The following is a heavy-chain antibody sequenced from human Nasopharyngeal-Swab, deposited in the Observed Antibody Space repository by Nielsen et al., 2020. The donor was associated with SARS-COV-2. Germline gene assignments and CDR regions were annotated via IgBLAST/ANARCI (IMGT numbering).Heavy chain of an antibody. D-gene: IGHD5-24*01. CDR1: GLSVSSNY. V-gene: IGHV3-53*01. CDR3: ARVLDGYNGFDY. J-gene: IGHJ4*02. Sequence: GESLKISCAASGLSVSSNYMSWVRQASGKGLEWVSIIYPGGSTYYADSVKGRFTISRDSSRNTLYLQMNSLTAEDTAVYYCARVLDGYNGFDYWGQGTLVTVSS. CDR2: IYPGGST.